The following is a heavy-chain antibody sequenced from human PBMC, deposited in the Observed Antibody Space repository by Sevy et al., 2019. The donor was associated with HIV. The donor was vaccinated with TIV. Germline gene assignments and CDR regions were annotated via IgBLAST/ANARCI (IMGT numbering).Heavy chain of an antibody. CDR3: AKGNVARFFATNYYYFDN. Sequence: GGSLRLSCAASGFTFSTYAMSWVRQTPGMGLECVSFISASAGSTYYADSVKGRFTISRDDSKNTLSVQMSSLRAEDSAVYYCAKGNVARFFATNYYYFDNWGQGTLVTVSS. D-gene: IGHD1-7*01. V-gene: IGHV3-23*01. CDR2: ISASAGST. CDR1: GFTFSTYA. J-gene: IGHJ4*02.